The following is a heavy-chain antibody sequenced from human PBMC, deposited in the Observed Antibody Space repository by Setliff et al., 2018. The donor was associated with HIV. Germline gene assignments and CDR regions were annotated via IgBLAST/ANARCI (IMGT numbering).Heavy chain of an antibody. J-gene: IGHJ4*02. V-gene: IGHV4-39*01. CDR1: GGSVTSSGFH. Sequence: KPSETLSLTCTVSGGSVTSSGFHWGWIRQPPGKALELIGSIYYTGSTYYNPSLKSQVTMSVDTSKNQFSLKLSSVTAADTAVYYCARTLLWFGESVYFDYWGQGTLVTVSS. D-gene: IGHD3-10*01. CDR3: ARTLLWFGESVYFDY. CDR2: IYYTGST.